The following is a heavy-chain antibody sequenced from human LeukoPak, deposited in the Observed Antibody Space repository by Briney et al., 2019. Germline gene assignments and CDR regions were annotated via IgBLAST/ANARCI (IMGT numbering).Heavy chain of an antibody. CDR1: GGSISSGGYS. V-gene: IGHV4-30-2*01. CDR3: ATLTQAFDY. Sequence: PSETLSLTCAVSGGSISSGGYSWSWIRQPPGKGLEWIGYIYHSGSTYYNPSLKSRVTKSVDRSKNQFSLKLSSVTAADTAVYYCATLTQAFDYWGQGTLVTVSS. CDR2: IYHSGST. J-gene: IGHJ4*02.